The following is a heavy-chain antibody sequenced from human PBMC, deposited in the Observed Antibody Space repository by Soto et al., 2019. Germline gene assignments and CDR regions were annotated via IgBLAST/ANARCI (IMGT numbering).Heavy chain of an antibody. CDR1: GFTFSDYY. J-gene: IGHJ4*02. CDR2: ISSSSSYT. D-gene: IGHD5-12*01. Sequence: ESGGGLVKPGGSLRLSCAASGFTFSDYYMSWIRQAPGKGLEWVSYISSSSSYTNYADSVKGRFTISRDNAKNSLYLQMNSLRAEDTAVYYCARSVDIVATIDYWGQGTLVTVSS. CDR3: ARSVDIVATIDY. V-gene: IGHV3-11*06.